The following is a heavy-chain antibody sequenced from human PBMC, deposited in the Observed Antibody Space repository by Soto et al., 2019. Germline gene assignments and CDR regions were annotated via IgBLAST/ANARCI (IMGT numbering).Heavy chain of an antibody. D-gene: IGHD3-9*01. Sequence: ASVKVSCKASGYTFTGYYMHWVRQAPGQGLEWMGWINPNSGGTNYAQKFQGWVTMTRDTSISTAYMELSRLRSDDTAVYYCARGATRYDILTGYYLPPNYYYYMDVWGKGTTVTVSS. V-gene: IGHV1-2*04. CDR1: GYTFTGYY. CDR2: INPNSGGT. J-gene: IGHJ6*03. CDR3: ARGATRYDILTGYYLPPNYYYYMDV.